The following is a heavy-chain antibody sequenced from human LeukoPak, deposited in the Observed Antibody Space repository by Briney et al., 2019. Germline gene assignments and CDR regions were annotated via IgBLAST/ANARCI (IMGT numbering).Heavy chain of an antibody. CDR3: ARDYGDYDLGAFDI. V-gene: IGHV3-33*01. J-gene: IGHJ3*02. CDR2: IWYDGSNK. D-gene: IGHD4-17*01. Sequence: PGGPLRRSCAASGFTFSSYGMLWVRQAPGKGLEWVAVIWYDGSNKYYADSVKGRFTISRDNPKDTLYLQMNSLRAEDTAVYYCARDYGDYDLGAFDIWGQGTMVTVSS. CDR1: GFTFSSYG.